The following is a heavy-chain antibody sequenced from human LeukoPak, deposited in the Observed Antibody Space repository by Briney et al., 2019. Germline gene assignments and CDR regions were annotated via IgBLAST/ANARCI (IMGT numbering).Heavy chain of an antibody. V-gene: IGHV1-2*02. D-gene: IGHD1-26*01. CDR1: GYTFTGYY. CDR3: ARAMALYSGSYFR. Sequence: ASVKVSCKASGYTFTGYYMHWVRQAPGQGLEWMGWINPNSGGTNYAQKFQGRVTMTRDTSISTAYMELSRLRSDDTAVYYCARAMALYSGSYFRWGQGTLVTVSS. J-gene: IGHJ4*02. CDR2: INPNSGGT.